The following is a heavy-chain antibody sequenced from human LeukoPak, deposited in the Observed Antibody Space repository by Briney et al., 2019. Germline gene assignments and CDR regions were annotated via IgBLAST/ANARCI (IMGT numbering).Heavy chain of an antibody. CDR3: AKDSSTNMIRGVIIDY. D-gene: IGHD3-10*01. V-gene: IGHV3-74*01. Sequence: PGGSLRLSCAASGFTFSSYWMHWVRQAPGKGLVWVSRINTDGSSTSYADSVKGRFTISRDNSKNTLYLQMNSLRAEDMAVYYCAKDSSTNMIRGVIIDYWGQGTLVTVSS. J-gene: IGHJ4*02. CDR2: INTDGSST. CDR1: GFTFSSYW.